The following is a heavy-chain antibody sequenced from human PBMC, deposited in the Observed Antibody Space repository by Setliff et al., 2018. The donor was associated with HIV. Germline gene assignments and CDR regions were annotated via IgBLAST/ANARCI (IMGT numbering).Heavy chain of an antibody. J-gene: IGHJ6*02. CDR2: IFYSGTA. CDR1: GDSIRSNDTY. V-gene: IGHV4-31*03. CDR3: ARDANYYESGGPPLHGMDV. Sequence: SETLSLTCTVSGDSIRSNDTYWSWIRQHPGKGLEWIGYIFYSGTAYYNPSLKSRVTISVDRSRNQFSLKLNSVTAADTAVYYCARDANYYESGGPPLHGMDVWGQGTTVTVSS. D-gene: IGHD3-22*01.